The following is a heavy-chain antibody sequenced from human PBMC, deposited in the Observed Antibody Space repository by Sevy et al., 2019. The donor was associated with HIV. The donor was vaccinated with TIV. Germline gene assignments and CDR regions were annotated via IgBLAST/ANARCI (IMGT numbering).Heavy chain of an antibody. D-gene: IGHD1-26*01. Sequence: SETLSLTCTVSGGSITSLYWNWIRQPPGKGLEWIANIYYNGHINYNPSLKSRVTLSLDTSKNQFSLRLSSVTAAETAMYYCAGENAWGRGYSWGQGILVTVSS. CDR1: GGSITSLY. CDR3: AGENAWGRGYS. V-gene: IGHV4-59*08. CDR2: IYYNGHI. J-gene: IGHJ4*02.